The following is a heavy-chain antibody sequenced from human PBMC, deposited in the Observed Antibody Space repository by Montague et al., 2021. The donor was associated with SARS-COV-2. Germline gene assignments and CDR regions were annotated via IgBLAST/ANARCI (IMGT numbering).Heavy chain of an antibody. V-gene: IGHV4-59*11. J-gene: IGHJ3*02. CDR3: ATYCSGSKDDAFDI. Sequence: SETLSLTCTVSGGSISSHYWSWSWQRPGKGLEWMSFYSRYNNYNPYLKSRLTISVDTSKNQFSMKLSPVTASDTAVYSCATYCSGSKDDAFDIWGQGTMVTVSS. D-gene: IGHD3-10*01. CDR2: YSRYN. CDR1: GGSISSHY.